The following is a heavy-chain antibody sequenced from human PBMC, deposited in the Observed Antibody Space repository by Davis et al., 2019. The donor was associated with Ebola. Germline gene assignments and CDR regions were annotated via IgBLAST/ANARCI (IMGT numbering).Heavy chain of an antibody. CDR2: IKPDGSEK. CDR1: GFTFGTTFSAYW. Sequence: PGGSLRLSCAASGFTFGTTFSAYWMSWVRQAPGKGLEWVANIKPDGSEKYYVDSVKGRFTISRDNAKNSLYLQMNSLRAEDTAVYYCARFQSSYGSVGFDYWGQGTLVTVSS. D-gene: IGHD3-10*01. V-gene: IGHV3-7*01. J-gene: IGHJ4*02. CDR3: ARFQSSYGSVGFDY.